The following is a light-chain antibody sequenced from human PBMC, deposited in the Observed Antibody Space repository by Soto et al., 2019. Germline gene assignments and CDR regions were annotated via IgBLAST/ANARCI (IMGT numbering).Light chain of an antibody. CDR1: QTISTY. CDR2: DAS. V-gene: IGKV1-39*01. Sequence: DIQMTQSPSSLSASVGDRVTITCRSSQTISTYLQWFHQKPGKAPNLLIYDASSLQTGVPSRFSGSGSGTDFTLTISSLQPEDFGTYYCQQTYSNFVSFGGGTRVE. J-gene: IGKJ4*01. CDR3: QQTYSNFVS.